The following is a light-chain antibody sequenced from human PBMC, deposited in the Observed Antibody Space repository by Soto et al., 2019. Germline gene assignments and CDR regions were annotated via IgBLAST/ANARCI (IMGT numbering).Light chain of an antibody. CDR3: QQYGSSPYT. Sequence: DIVLTQSPATLPLSPGQRATLSCGASQTVNSSYLAWYQQKPGLAPRLLIHDASSRATGIPDRFSGSGSGTDFTLTISRLEPEDCAVYYCQQYGSSPYTFGEGTKLEI. V-gene: IGKV3D-20*01. J-gene: IGKJ2*01. CDR2: DAS. CDR1: QTVNSSY.